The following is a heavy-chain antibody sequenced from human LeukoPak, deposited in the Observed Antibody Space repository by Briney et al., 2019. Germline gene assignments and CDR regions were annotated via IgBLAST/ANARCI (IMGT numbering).Heavy chain of an antibody. CDR2: IIPIFGTA. Sequence: ASVKVSCKASGGTFTSYAISWVRQAPGQGLEWMGGIIPIFGTANYAQKFQGRVTITADESTSTAYMELSSLRSEDTAVCYCASWLGYCTNGVCQNFDYWGQGTLVTVSS. CDR3: ASWLGYCTNGVCQNFDY. D-gene: IGHD2-8*01. CDR1: GGTFTSYA. V-gene: IGHV1-69*13. J-gene: IGHJ4*02.